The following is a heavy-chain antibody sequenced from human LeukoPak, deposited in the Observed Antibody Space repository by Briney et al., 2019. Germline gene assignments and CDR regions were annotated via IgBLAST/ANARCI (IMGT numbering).Heavy chain of an antibody. J-gene: IGHJ4*02. CDR1: GFTFSTYA. V-gene: IGHV3-23*01. CDR3: IKGYCTTGICYPDY. Sequence: GGSLRLSCAASGFTFSTYAMSWVRQAPGKGLEWVSTISGSGGSTFYADSVKGRFTISRDNSKNTVYVQMDSLRAEDTALYYCIKGYCTTGICYPDYWGQGTLVTVSS. D-gene: IGHD2-8*01. CDR2: ISGSGGST.